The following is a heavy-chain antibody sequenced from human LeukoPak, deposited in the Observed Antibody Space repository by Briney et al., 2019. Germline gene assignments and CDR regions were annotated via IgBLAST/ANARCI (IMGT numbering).Heavy chain of an antibody. CDR1: GFTFSSYE. J-gene: IGHJ4*02. Sequence: PGGSLRLSCAASGFTFSSYEMNWVRQAPGKGLEWASHISSSGSTTHYADSVKGRFTISRDDSNNALYLQMHSLRAEDTALYYCASGPPFLKYFEYWGQGTLVTVSS. CDR2: ISSSGSTT. D-gene: IGHD3-3*01. CDR3: ASGPPFLKYFEY. V-gene: IGHV3-48*03.